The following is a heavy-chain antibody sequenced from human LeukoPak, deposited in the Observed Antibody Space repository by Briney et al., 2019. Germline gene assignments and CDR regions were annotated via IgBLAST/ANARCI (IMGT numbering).Heavy chain of an antibody. CDR2: ISSSGVYI. Sequence: GGSLRLSCAASGFTFSSYRMNWVRQAPGKGLEWVSSISSSGVYIYYADSLKGRFTISRDNAKDSLYLQMNSLRAEDTAVYCCAELGITMIGGVWGKGTTVTISS. J-gene: IGHJ6*04. V-gene: IGHV3-21*01. CDR1: GFTFSSYR. CDR3: AELGITMIGGV. D-gene: IGHD3-10*02.